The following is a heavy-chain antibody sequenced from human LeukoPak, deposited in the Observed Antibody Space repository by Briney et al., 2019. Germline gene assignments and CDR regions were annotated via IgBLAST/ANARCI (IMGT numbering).Heavy chain of an antibody. J-gene: IGHJ4*02. D-gene: IGHD1-26*01. CDR1: GGSISSSSYY. Sequence: SETLSLTCTVSGGSISSSSYYWSWIRQPPGKGLEWIGEINHSGSTNYNPSLKSRVTISVDTSNNQFSLSLSSVSAADTAVYFXAGELTYSGSHRNFDNWGQGTLVTVSS. CDR2: INHSGST. CDR3: AGELTYSGSHRNFDN. V-gene: IGHV4-39*07.